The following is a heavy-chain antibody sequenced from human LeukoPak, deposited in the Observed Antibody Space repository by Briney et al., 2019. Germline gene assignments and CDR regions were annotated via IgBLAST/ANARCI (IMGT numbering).Heavy chain of an antibody. Sequence: PGGSLRLSCAASGYTFSSFSINWVRQAPGEGLEWVSSISVRSNYIYYADSARGRFSISRDDARDSLYLQMNSLRAEDTAVYYCVRLRRNSDTSGYYYYYDFWGQGTLVTVSS. CDR1: GYTFSSFS. CDR3: VRLRRNSDTSGYYYYYDF. V-gene: IGHV3-21*01. J-gene: IGHJ4*02. D-gene: IGHD3-22*01. CDR2: ISVRSNYI.